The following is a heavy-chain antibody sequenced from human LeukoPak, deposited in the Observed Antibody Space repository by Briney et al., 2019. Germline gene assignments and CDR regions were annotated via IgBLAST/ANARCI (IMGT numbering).Heavy chain of an antibody. CDR1: GFTFSSYS. V-gene: IGHV3-21*01. Sequence: GGSLRLSCAASGFTFSSYSMNWVRQAPGKGLEWVSSISSSSSYIYYADSVKGRFTISRDNAKNSLYLQMNSLRAEDTAVNYCASGPWFGESADYCGQGTLVTVSS. CDR3: ASGPWFGESADY. J-gene: IGHJ4*02. CDR2: ISSSSSYI. D-gene: IGHD3-10*01.